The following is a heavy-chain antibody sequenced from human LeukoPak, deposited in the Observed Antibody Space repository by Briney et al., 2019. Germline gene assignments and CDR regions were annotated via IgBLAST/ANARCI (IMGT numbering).Heavy chain of an antibody. D-gene: IGHD6-25*01. CDR1: GFTFSSYA. J-gene: IGHJ4*02. CDR2: ISYDGSYT. Sequence: SGGSLRLSCAASGFTFSSYAMSWVRQAPGKGLEWVAVISYDGSYTYYAESVRGRFTFSRDNSKNTLYLQMNSLKPEDTAVYYCARGYRPYNSACLFASWGQGTLVTVSS. CDR3: ARGYRPYNSACLFAS. V-gene: IGHV3-30*04.